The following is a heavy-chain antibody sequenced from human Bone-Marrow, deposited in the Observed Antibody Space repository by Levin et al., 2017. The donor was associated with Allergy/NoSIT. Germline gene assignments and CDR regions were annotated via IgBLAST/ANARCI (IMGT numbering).Heavy chain of an antibody. Sequence: GESLKISCRGSDFTFDSYAIHWVRQAPGEGLEWVAVTSYDGYTKFYADSVRGRFTISRDNVKDTVYLQMSSLRPDDTARYYCAGDRLGWRQLGGAFDVWGQGTMVTVSS. CDR1: DFTFDSYA. CDR3: AGDRLGWRQLGGAFDV. CDR2: TSYDGYTK. J-gene: IGHJ3*01. D-gene: IGHD5-24*01. V-gene: IGHV3-30*04.